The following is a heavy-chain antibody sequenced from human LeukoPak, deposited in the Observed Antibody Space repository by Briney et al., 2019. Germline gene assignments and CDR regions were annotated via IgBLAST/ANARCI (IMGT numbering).Heavy chain of an antibody. D-gene: IGHD6-13*01. CDR3: AAPLTAAGTNY. Sequence: SETLSLTCAVYGGSFSGYYWSWIRQPPGKGLEWIGEINHSGSTNCNPSLKSRVTISVDTSKNQFSLKLSSVTAADTAVYYCAAPLTAAGTNYWGQGTLVTVSS. CDR1: GGSFSGYY. V-gene: IGHV4-34*01. CDR2: INHSGST. J-gene: IGHJ4*02.